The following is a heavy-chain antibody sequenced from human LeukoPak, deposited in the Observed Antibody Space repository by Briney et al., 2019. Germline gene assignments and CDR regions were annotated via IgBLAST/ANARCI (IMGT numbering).Heavy chain of an antibody. CDR3: AKNGDRGAYCTGGTCYPYFYYYMDI. CDR2: IRYDGSNK. J-gene: IGHJ6*03. Sequence: GGSLRLSCAASGFTFSSYGMHWVRQAPGKGLEWVTFIRYDGSNKYYADSVKGRFTISRDNSKNTLYLQMNSLRAEDTAIYYCAKNGDRGAYCTGGTCYPYFYYYMDIWGKGTTVTI. V-gene: IGHV3-30*02. CDR1: GFTFSSYG. D-gene: IGHD2-15*01.